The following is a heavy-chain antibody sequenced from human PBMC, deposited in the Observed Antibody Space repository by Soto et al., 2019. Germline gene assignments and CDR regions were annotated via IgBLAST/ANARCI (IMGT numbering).Heavy chain of an antibody. CDR1: GYTFTSYG. Sequence: ASVKVSCKASGYTFTSYGISWVRQAPGQGLEWMGWISAYNGNTNYAQKLQGRVTMTTDTSTSTAYMELRSLRSDDTAVYYCARGGQVVPAAIGYYYYGMDVWGQGTTVTVSS. J-gene: IGHJ6*02. CDR3: ARGGQVVPAAIGYYYYGMDV. D-gene: IGHD2-2*01. V-gene: IGHV1-18*01. CDR2: ISAYNGNT.